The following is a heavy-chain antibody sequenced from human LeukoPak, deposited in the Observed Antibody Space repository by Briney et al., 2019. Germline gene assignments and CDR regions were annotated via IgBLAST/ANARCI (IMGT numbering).Heavy chain of an antibody. CDR2: RSYDGSNK. D-gene: IGHD3-9*01. CDR3: AKGEHILTGLEL. J-gene: IGHJ4*02. V-gene: IGHV3-30*18. Sequence: GSLRLSCAASGFTFSSYDMHWVRQAPGKGLEWVAVRSYDGSNKYYADSVKGRFTISRDNSKNTLYLQMNSLRAEDTAVYYCAKGEHILTGLELWGQGTLVTVSS. CDR1: GFTFSSYD.